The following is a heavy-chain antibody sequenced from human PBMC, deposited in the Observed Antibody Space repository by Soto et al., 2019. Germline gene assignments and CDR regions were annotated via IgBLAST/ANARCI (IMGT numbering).Heavy chain of an antibody. Sequence: EVQLVESGGGVVQPGGSLRLSCAASGFTFIGYWMHWVRQGPGKGLVWVARINNDGIDTTYADSVKGRFTISRDNTKNMVYLEMNSLRAVDTAVYYCARDGSMVRERWFDPWGQGTLVTVSS. J-gene: IGHJ5*02. CDR2: INNDGIDT. CDR1: GFTFIGYW. V-gene: IGHV3-74*03. D-gene: IGHD3-10*01. CDR3: ARDGSMVRERWFDP.